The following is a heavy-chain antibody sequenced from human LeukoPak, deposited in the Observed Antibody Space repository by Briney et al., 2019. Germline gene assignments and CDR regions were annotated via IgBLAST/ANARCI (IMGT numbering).Heavy chain of an antibody. CDR1: GFTFSRHW. V-gene: IGHV3-74*01. Sequence: GGSLRLSCAASGFTFSRHWMHWVRQAPGKGLVWVAQIITDGSSTNYADSVQGRFTISRDNAKNTLYLQMNSLRAEDTAVYYCARGWGTSGYFFDSWGQGTLVTVSP. D-gene: IGHD3-22*01. CDR2: IITDGSST. CDR3: ARGWGTSGYFFDS. J-gene: IGHJ5*01.